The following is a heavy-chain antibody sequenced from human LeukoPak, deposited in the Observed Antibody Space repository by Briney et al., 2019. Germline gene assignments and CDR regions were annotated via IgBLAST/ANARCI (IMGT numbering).Heavy chain of an antibody. J-gene: IGHJ4*02. CDR2: ISGSGGSI. CDR3: AKLPYFAYFDY. V-gene: IGHV3-23*01. D-gene: IGHD3-9*01. CDR1: GFTFSSYA. Sequence: PGGSLRLSCAASGFTFSSYAMNWVRQAPGEGLEWVSDISGSGGSIYYADSVKGRFTISRDNSKNTPYLQMNSLRAEDTAVYHCAKLPYFAYFDYWGQGTLVTVSS.